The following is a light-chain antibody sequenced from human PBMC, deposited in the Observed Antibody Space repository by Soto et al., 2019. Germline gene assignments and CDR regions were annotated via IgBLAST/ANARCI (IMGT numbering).Light chain of an antibody. J-gene: IGLJ1*01. CDR1: SSDVGGYNY. CDR3: SSYTSSSTLYV. Sequence: QSALTQPASVSGSPGQSITISCTGTSSDVGGYNYVSWYQQHPGKAPKLMIYEVSNRPSGVSNRFSGSKSGNTASLTISGLQADDEADYSCSSYTSSSTLYVFGTGTKLTVL. V-gene: IGLV2-14*01. CDR2: EVS.